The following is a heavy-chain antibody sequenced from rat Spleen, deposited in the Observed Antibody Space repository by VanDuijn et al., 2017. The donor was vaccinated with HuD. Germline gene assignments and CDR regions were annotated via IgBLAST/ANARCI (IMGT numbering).Heavy chain of an antibody. D-gene: IGHD1-4*01. V-gene: IGHV2S12*01. CDR3: IRESLPGYNSHWFVY. J-gene: IGHJ3*01. CDR1: GFSLTSNG. CDR2: ISSGGST. Sequence: QVQVKESGPGLVQPSQTLSLTCTVSGFSLTSNGVSWVRQTPGKGLEWIAAISSGGSTYYNSALKSRLGISRDTSKSQVFLKMNSLQTEDTAIYFCIRESLPGYNSHWFVYWGQGTLVTVSS.